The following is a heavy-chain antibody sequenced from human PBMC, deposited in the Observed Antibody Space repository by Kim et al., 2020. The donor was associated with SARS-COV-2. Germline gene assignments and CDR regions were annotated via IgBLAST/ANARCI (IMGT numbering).Heavy chain of an antibody. J-gene: IGHJ4*02. V-gene: IGHV4-59*01. CDR3: TRGQDSRKVGY. Sequence: SETLSLTCTVSGGSISNNYWTWIRQPPGKGLEFIGYLHPSGSTAYNTSLQNRVTISADSSKNQVSLRLNSVTTTDTAVYYCTRGQDSRKVGYWGQGTLVIVSS. CDR1: GGSISNNY. D-gene: IGHD3-22*01. CDR2: LHPSGST.